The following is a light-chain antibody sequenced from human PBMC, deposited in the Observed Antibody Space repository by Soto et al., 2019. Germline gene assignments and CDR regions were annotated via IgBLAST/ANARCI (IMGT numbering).Light chain of an antibody. V-gene: IGLV2-14*03. CDR3: SSYTSSSTPVV. J-gene: IGLJ2*01. CDR2: DVS. CDR1: SSDIGNSNS. Sequence: QSVLTQPASVSGSPGQSITISCTGTSSDIGNSNSVSWYQQHPGKAPKLMIYDVSNRPSGVSNRFSGSKSGNTASLTISGLQAEDEADYYCSSYTSSSTPVVFGGGTQLTVL.